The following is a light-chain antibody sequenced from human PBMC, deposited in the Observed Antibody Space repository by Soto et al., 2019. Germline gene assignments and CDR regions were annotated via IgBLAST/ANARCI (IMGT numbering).Light chain of an antibody. V-gene: IGKV3-11*01. CDR3: QQRNNWPPAT. Sequence: EIVLTQSPATLSLSPGERATLSCRASQSVGRNLAWYQQKPGQAPRLLIYDASNRATGVPDRFSGSGSGTDFTLSISSLEPEDFAVYYCQQRNNWPPATFGGGTKVEIK. J-gene: IGKJ4*01. CDR1: QSVGRN. CDR2: DAS.